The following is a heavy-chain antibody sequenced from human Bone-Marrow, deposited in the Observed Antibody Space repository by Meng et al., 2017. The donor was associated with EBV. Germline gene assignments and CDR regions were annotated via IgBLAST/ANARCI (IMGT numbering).Heavy chain of an antibody. CDR1: GYTFSSYP. CDR2: VTPVFDTV. V-gene: IGHV1-69*06. Sequence: QGRLVQSGAEVEKPGSSVKVSCKASGYTFSSYPISWVRQAPGQGLEWMGGVTPVFDTVNYAQKFQGRLTVTADKSTNTVYMELSGLRSEDTAVYYCAREQGVHGYPHPYFDYWGQGTLVTVSS. J-gene: IGHJ4*02. D-gene: IGHD5-24*01. CDR3: AREQGVHGYPHPYFDY.